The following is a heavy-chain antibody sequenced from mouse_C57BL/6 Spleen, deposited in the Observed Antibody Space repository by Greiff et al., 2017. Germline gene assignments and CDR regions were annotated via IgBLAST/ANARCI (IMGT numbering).Heavy chain of an antibody. V-gene: IGHV5-17*01. CDR2: ISSGSSTI. CDR3: ARDFYYAMDY. CDR1: GFTFSDYG. Sequence: EVKLVESGGGLVKPGGSLKLSCAASGFTFSDYGMHWVRQAPEKGLEWVAYISSGSSTIYYADTLKGRFTISRDNAKNTLFLQMTSLRSEDTAMYYCARDFYYAMDYWGQGTSVTVSS. J-gene: IGHJ4*01.